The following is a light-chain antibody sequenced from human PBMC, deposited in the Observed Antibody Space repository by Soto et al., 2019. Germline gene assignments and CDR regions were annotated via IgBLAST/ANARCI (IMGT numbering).Light chain of an antibody. J-gene: IGLJ2*01. CDR3: SSYAGRYSVV. Sequence: QSVLTQPRSVSLSRGQSVTITCIGTSSDIGHYNYVSWYQQHPGRAPKLIIYDVIKRPAGVPDRFSGSKTGNTASLTISGLQADDEADYYCSSYAGRYSVVFGGGT. CDR1: SSDIGHYNY. V-gene: IGLV2-11*01. CDR2: DVI.